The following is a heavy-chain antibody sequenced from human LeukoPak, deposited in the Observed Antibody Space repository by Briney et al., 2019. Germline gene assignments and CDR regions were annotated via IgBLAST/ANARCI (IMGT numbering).Heavy chain of an antibody. CDR2: ISAYNGNT. D-gene: IGHD4-17*01. V-gene: IGHV1-18*01. CDR3: ARSHGATTVTTDGFDP. Sequence: ASVKVSCKASGYTFTSYGISWVRQAPGQGLEWMGWISAYNGNTNYAQKLQGRVTMTTDTSTSTAYMELRSLRSDDTAVYYCARSHGATTVTTDGFDPWGQGTLVTVSS. J-gene: IGHJ5*02. CDR1: GYTFTSYG.